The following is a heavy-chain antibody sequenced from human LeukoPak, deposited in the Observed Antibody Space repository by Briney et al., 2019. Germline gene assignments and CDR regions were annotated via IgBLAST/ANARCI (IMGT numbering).Heavy chain of an antibody. J-gene: IGHJ4*02. Sequence: SETLSLTCTVSGGSISGYYWGWIRQPPGKGLEWIGYVFSRGGTNYNASLRSRLTISVDTSKNQFSLKLSSVTAADTAVYYCARADNTVTTIYYFDYWGQGTLVTVSS. CDR3: ARADNTVTTIYYFDY. D-gene: IGHD4-17*01. CDR2: VFSRGGT. V-gene: IGHV4-59*12. CDR1: GGSISGYY.